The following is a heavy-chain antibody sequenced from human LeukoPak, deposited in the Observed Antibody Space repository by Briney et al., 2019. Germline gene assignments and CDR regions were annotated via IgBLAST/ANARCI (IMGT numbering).Heavy chain of an antibody. CDR2: IYYSGST. J-gene: IGHJ6*03. CDR3: ARARREYNWNYGNYYYYMDV. Sequence: SQTLSLTCTVSGGSISSGGYYWSWIRQHPGKGLEWIGYIYYSGSTYYNPSLKSRVTISVDTSKNQFSLKLSSVTAADTAVYYCARARREYNWNYGNYYYYMDVWGKGTTVTVSS. CDR1: GGSISSGGYY. V-gene: IGHV4-31*03. D-gene: IGHD1-7*01.